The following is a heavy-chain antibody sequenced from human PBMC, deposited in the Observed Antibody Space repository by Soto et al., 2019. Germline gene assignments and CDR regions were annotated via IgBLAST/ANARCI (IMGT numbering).Heavy chain of an antibody. Sequence: GGSLRLSCAASGFTFSSYGMHWVRQAPGKGLEWVAVIWNDGSNKYYADSVKGRFTISRDNSKNTLYLQMNSLRAEDTDVYCCASDHSSAWSDFDWGSYRYYYSYGMDGWGQGTTVTVSS. V-gene: IGHV3-33*01. CDR3: ASDHSSAWSDFDWGSYRYYYSYGMDG. D-gene: IGHD3-16*02. CDR2: IWNDGSNK. J-gene: IGHJ6*02. CDR1: GFTFSSYG.